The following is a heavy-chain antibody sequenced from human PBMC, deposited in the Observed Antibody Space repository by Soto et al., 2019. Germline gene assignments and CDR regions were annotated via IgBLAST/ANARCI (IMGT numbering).Heavy chain of an antibody. CDR2: IDNSGGIT. J-gene: IGHJ4*02. CDR1: GFTFSTYA. Sequence: EVQLLESGGGLVQPGGSLRLSCAASGFTFSTYAMSWVRQAPGKGLEWVSTIDNSGGITYYADSVKGRFTISRDNSKNTLYLQMNSLRAEDTAVYDCAKGGYNYGFLFDCWGQGTLVTVSS. V-gene: IGHV3-23*05. D-gene: IGHD5-18*01. CDR3: AKGGYNYGFLFDC.